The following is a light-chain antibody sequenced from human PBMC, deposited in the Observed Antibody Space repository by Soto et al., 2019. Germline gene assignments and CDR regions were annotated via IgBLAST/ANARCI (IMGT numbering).Light chain of an antibody. CDR3: QKYNSPPLT. CDR1: QDISDY. J-gene: IGKJ4*01. V-gene: IGKV1-27*01. CDR2: AAS. Sequence: DIKMTQSPSSLSASVGDRVTITCRASQDISDYLAWYQQKPGKVPKLLIYAASTLQSGVPPRFSGSGSGTDFTLTISSLQPEDVATYYCQKYNSPPLTFGGGTKVESK.